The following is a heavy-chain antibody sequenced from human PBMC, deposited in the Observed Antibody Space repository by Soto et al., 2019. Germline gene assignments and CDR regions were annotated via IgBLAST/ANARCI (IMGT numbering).Heavy chain of an antibody. V-gene: IGHV1-24*01. CDR2: FDPEDGET. CDR1: GYTLTELS. J-gene: IGHJ5*02. Sequence: WASVKVSCKVSGYTLTELSMHWVRQAPGKGLEWMGGFDPEDGETIYAQKFQGRVTMTEDTSTDTAYMELSSLRSEDTAVYCCATFPSVVVVPAAKGDSWGQGTLVTVSS. D-gene: IGHD2-2*01. CDR3: ATFPSVVVVPAAKGDS.